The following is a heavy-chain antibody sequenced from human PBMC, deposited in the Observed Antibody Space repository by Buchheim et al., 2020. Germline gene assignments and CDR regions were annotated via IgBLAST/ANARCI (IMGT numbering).Heavy chain of an antibody. V-gene: IGHV3-30-3*02. D-gene: IGHD1-1*01. CDR2: ISYNGAIE. CDR3: AKKGGTSGTTDYFDH. Sequence: QVQPVESGGGVVQPGRSLRLSCEASGFTFSTYAMHWVRQAPDKGLEWVAVISYNGAIEYYADSVKGRFAISRDNSKRMVFLQVNSLRTEDTTVYYCAKKGGTSGTTDYFDHWGQGTL. J-gene: IGHJ4*02. CDR1: GFTFSTYA.